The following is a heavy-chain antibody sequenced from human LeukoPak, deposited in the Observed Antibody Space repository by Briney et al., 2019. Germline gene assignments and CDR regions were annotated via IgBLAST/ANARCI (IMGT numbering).Heavy chain of an antibody. D-gene: IGHD2-2*01. Sequence: PSETLSLTCTVSGGPISSGSYYWSWIRQPAGKGLEWIGRIYTSGSTNCNPSLKSRVTISVDTSKNQFSLKLNSVTAADTAVYYCARDTEYCSSTSCYGWFDPWGQGTLVTVSS. J-gene: IGHJ5*02. CDR3: ARDTEYCSSTSCYGWFDP. V-gene: IGHV4-61*02. CDR2: IYTSGST. CDR1: GGPISSGSYY.